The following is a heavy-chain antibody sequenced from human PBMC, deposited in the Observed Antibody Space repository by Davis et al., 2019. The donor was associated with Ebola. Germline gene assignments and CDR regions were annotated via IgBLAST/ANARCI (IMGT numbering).Heavy chain of an antibody. CDR1: GFTFDDYA. Sequence: GGSLRLSCVGSGFTFDDYAMHWVRHVPGKGLEWVSSISWNSDSVGYVDSVKGRFTISRDNSKNTIYLQMNSLRAGDTAVYYCARHYVYDYYMGLDVWGQGTTVTVSS. V-gene: IGHV3-9*01. D-gene: IGHD3-16*01. CDR2: ISWNSDSV. CDR3: ARHYVYDYYMGLDV. J-gene: IGHJ6*02.